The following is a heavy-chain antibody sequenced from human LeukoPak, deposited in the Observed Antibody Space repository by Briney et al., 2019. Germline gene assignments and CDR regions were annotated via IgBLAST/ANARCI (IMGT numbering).Heavy chain of an antibody. V-gene: IGHV4-4*07. J-gene: IGHJ5*02. CDR1: GGSISSYY. D-gene: IGHD3-10*01. Sequence: SETLSLTCTVSGGSISSYYWSWIRQPAGKGLEWIGRIYTSGSTNYNPSLKSRVTMSVDTSKNQFSLKLSSVTAADTAVYYCARGGLLWFGELARYNWFDPWGKGTLVTVSS. CDR3: ARGGLLWFGELARYNWFDP. CDR2: IYTSGST.